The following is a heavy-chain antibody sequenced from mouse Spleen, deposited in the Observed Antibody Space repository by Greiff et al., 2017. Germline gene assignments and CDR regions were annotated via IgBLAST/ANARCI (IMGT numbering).Heavy chain of an antibody. CDR3: TTYYRYAWFAY. Sequence: VQLQQSGAELLRPGASVKLSCTASGFNIKDYNRHWGKQRLEQGRGWIGRIDTEDGDTEYAPKFQGKATMTADTSSNTAYLQLSSLTSEDTAVYYCTTYYRYAWFAYWGQGTLVTVSA. D-gene: IGHD2-14*01. J-gene: IGHJ3*01. CDR1: GFNIKDYN. CDR2: IDTEDGDT. V-gene: IGHV14-1*01.